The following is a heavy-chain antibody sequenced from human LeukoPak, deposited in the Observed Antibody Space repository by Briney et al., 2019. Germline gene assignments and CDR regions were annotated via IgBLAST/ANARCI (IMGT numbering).Heavy chain of an antibody. J-gene: IGHJ6*03. CDR2: IYTSGST. V-gene: IGHV4-61*09. CDR1: GGSISSGSYY. Sequence: PSETLSLTCTVSGGSISSGSYYWSWIRQPAGKGLEWIGHIYTSGSTNYNPSLKSRVTISVDTSKNQFSLNLTSVTAADTAVYYCARDSAAGSYYYYTDVWGKGTTVTISS. CDR3: ARDSAAGSYYYYTDV. D-gene: IGHD1-1*01.